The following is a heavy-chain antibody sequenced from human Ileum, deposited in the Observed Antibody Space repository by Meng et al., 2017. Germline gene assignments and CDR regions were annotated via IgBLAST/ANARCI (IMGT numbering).Heavy chain of an antibody. CDR3: ARSITMIVVVLTGGVDY. V-gene: IGHV1-2*02. Sequence: ASLKISCRASGYTFTCYYMHWVRQAPGQGLVWMGWINPTSGCTNYAQKFQGRVTMTRDTSISTAYMELSRLRSDDTAVYYCARSITMIVVVLTGGVDYWGQGTLVTVSS. CDR1: GYTFTCYY. J-gene: IGHJ4*02. D-gene: IGHD3-22*01. CDR2: INPTSGCT.